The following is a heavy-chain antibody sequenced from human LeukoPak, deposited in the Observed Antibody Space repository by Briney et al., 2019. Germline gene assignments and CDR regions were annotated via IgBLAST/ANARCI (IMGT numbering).Heavy chain of an antibody. CDR1: GFTFSSYG. D-gene: IGHD3-9*01. CDR2: IRYDGSNK. Sequence: GGSLRLSCAASGFTFSSYGMHWVRQAPGKGLEWVAFIRYDGSNKYYADSVKGRFTISRDNSKNTLYLQMNSLRAEDTAVYYCARAYDILTGLDYWGQGTLVTVSS. J-gene: IGHJ4*02. V-gene: IGHV3-30*02. CDR3: ARAYDILTGLDY.